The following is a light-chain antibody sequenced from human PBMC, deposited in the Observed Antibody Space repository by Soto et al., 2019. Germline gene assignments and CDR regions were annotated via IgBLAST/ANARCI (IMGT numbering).Light chain of an antibody. V-gene: IGKV1-5*01. Sequence: TASASTLSAYVGDRVTITCRASQSISSWLAWYQQKPGKAPKLLSYDSSSLERGVPSRFSGSGSGTEFPLTISILQPDDVTTYYYQQSYYTPWPFGQGTKVDI. CDR3: QQSYYTPWP. CDR2: DSS. J-gene: IGKJ1*01. CDR1: QSISSW.